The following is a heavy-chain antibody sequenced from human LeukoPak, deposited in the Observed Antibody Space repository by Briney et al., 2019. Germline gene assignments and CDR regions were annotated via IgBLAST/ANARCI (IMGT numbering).Heavy chain of an antibody. CDR2: FDPEDGET. Sequence: ASVKVSCKVSGYTLTESSMHWVRQAPGKGLEWMGGFDPEDGETIYAQKFQGRVTMTEDTSTDTAYMELSSLRSEDTAVYYCATDYDILTGFDYWGQGTLVTVSS. CDR1: GYTLTESS. D-gene: IGHD3-9*01. CDR3: ATDYDILTGFDY. V-gene: IGHV1-24*01. J-gene: IGHJ4*02.